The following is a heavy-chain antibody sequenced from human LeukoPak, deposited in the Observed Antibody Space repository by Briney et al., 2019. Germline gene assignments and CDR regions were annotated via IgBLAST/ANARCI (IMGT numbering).Heavy chain of an antibody. Sequence: GGSLRLSCAASGFTFSSYAMHWVRQAPGKGLEWVANIKEDGSEKYYVDSVKGRFTISRDNAKNSLYLQMNSLRAEDTAVYYCARMHSSGWYGFYWGQGTPVTVSS. CDR3: ARMHSSGWYGFY. J-gene: IGHJ4*02. CDR2: IKEDGSEK. V-gene: IGHV3-7*01. CDR1: GFTFSSYA. D-gene: IGHD6-19*01.